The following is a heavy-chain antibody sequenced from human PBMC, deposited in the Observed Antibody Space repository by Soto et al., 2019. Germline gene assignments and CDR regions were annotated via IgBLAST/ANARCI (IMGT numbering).Heavy chain of an antibody. CDR1: GYSFLSYW. CDR3: ARRYCSGGSCQDWFDP. J-gene: IGHJ5*02. V-gene: IGHV5-51*01. Sequence: GESLKISCKGSGYSFLSYWIGWVRQMPGRGLEWMGIIYPDDSYTRYSPSFQGQVTISADKSISTAYLQWSSLKASDTALYYCARRYCSGGSCQDWFDPWGQGTLVTVSS. D-gene: IGHD2-15*01. CDR2: IYPDDSYT.